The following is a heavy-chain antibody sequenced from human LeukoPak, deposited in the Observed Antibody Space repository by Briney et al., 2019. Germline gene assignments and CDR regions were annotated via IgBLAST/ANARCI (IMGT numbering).Heavy chain of an antibody. D-gene: IGHD5-24*01. CDR1: GFTFSNYW. Sequence: GGSLRLSCAASGFTFSNYWMIWVRQAPGKGLEWVANIQQDGSQKLYADSVRGRFTVSRDNAQTSLYLHMNSLRAEDTAVYYCARASNPWLQLSWGQGTLVTVSS. CDR2: IQQDGSQK. J-gene: IGHJ4*02. CDR3: ARASNPWLQLS. V-gene: IGHV3-7*05.